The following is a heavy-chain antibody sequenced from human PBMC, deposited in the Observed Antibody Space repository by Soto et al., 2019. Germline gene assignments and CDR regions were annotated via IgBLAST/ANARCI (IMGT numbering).Heavy chain of an antibody. CDR2: TYYRSKWHT. Sequence: PSQTLSLTCVLSGDSVSSNTATWHWIRQSPSRGLEWLGRTYYRSKWHTDYTVSVDSRLTITADTSKNQVSLQLMSVTPEDTATFFCARVSSGYIYRKAGYYYYGMDVWGQGTTVTVSS. CDR1: GDSVSSNTAT. D-gene: IGHD3-22*01. CDR3: ARVSSGYIYRKAGYYYYGMDV. J-gene: IGHJ6*02. V-gene: IGHV6-1*01.